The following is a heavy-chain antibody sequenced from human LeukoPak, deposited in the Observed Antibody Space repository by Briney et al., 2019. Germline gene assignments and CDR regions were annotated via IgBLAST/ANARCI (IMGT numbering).Heavy chain of an antibody. CDR2: IYHEGAT. CDR3: ARESGSYLWRSWLNP. J-gene: IGHJ5*02. CDR1: GGSIISTIR. Sequence: SETLSLTCAVSGGSIISTIRWSWVRQPPGKGLEWIGEIYHEGATKYNPSLKSRVTISVDTSKNQFSLKLNSVTAADTAVYYCARESGSYLWRSWLNPWGQGTLVTVSS. D-gene: IGHD3-16*01. V-gene: IGHV4-4*02.